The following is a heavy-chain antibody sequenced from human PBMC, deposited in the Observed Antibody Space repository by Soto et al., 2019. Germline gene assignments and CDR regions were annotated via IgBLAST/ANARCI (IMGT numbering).Heavy chain of an antibody. CDR1: GDSVSSNSAA. J-gene: IGHJ6*02. V-gene: IGHV6-1*01. D-gene: IGHD5-12*01. CDR2: TYYRSKWSN. CDR3: ARAGGSNLLGYYGMDV. Sequence: SQPLSLTCAISGDSVSSNSAAWNWIRLSPSRGLEWLGRTYYRSKWSNDYANSVRRRLSIRPDTSKNQFSLQLNSVTPDDTAVYYCARAGGSNLLGYYGMDVWGQGTTVTAP.